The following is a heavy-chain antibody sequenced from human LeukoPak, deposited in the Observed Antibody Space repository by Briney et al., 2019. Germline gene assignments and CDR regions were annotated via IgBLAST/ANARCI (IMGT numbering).Heavy chain of an antibody. CDR3: ARGTARITIFGVAKYMDV. CDR1: GYTFTGYY. D-gene: IGHD3-3*01. J-gene: IGHJ6*03. CDR2: INPNSGGT. Sequence: GASVKVSCKASGYTFTGYYMHWVRQAPGQGLEWMGWINPNSGGTNYAQKFQGRVTLTRDTSISTAYMELSRLRSDDTAVYYCARGTARITIFGVAKYMDVWGKGTTVTVSS. V-gene: IGHV1-2*02.